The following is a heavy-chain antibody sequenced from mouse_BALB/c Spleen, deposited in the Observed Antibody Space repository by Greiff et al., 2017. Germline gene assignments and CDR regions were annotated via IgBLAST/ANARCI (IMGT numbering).Heavy chain of an antibody. Sequence: EVKLMESGGGLVKPGGSLKLSCAASGFTFSSYTMSWVRQTPEKRLEWVATISSGGSYTYYPDSVKGRFTISRDNAKNTLYLQMSSLKSEDTAMYYCTRDSGSSGIYYYAMDYWGQGTSVTVSS. D-gene: IGHD3-1*01. V-gene: IGHV5-6-4*01. CDR3: TRDSGSSGIYYYAMDY. J-gene: IGHJ4*01. CDR1: GFTFSSYT. CDR2: ISSGGSYT.